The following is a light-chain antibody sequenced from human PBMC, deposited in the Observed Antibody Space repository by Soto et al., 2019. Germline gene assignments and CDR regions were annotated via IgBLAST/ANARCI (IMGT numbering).Light chain of an antibody. CDR3: QQRSNWPPT. J-gene: IGKJ4*01. CDR2: DGS. V-gene: IGKV3-11*01. Sequence: IVLTQSPGTLSLSPGERATLSCRASQSVGTFLAWYQQKPGQAPRLLIYDGSNRATGIPARFSGSGSGTDFTLTISSLEPEDFAVYYCQQRSNWPPTFGGGTKVDIK. CDR1: QSVGTF.